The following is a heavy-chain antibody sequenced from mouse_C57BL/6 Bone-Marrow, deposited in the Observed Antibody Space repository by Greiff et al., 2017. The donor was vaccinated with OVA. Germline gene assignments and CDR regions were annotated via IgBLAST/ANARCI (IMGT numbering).Heavy chain of an antibody. CDR3: ARNSYDGYYVVWFAY. D-gene: IGHD2-3*01. CDR1: GFSLTSYG. Sequence: VQRVESGPGLVQPSQSLSITCTVSGFSLTSYGVHWVRQSPGKGLEWLGVIWSGGSTDYNAAFISRLSISKDNPKSQVFFKMNSLQADDTAIYYCARNSYDGYYVVWFAYWGQGTLVTVSA. CDR2: IWSGGST. J-gene: IGHJ3*01. V-gene: IGHV2-2*01.